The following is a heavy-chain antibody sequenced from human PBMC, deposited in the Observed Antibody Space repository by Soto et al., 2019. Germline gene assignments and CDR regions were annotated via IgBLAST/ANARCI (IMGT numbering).Heavy chain of an antibody. CDR2: ISWNSGSI. V-gene: IGHV3-9*01. J-gene: IGHJ4*02. D-gene: IGHD3-16*01. Sequence: EVQLVESGGGLLQPGRSLRLSCVASGFTFDDYAMNWVRQAPGKGLEWVSGISWNSGSIGYADSVKGRFTISRDNAKNSLYLQMTSLRAEDTALYYCAKVKVMITFGGALHYWGQGTLVTVSS. CDR3: AKVKVMITFGGALHY. CDR1: GFTFDDYA.